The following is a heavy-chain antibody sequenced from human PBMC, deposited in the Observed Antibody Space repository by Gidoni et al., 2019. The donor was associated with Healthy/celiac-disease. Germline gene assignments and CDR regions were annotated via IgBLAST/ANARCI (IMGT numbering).Heavy chain of an antibody. CDR3: ANGGSSWYPMLDY. CDR1: GYIFTSYY. J-gene: IGHJ4*02. V-gene: IGHV1-46*01. CDR2: ITPSGGST. D-gene: IGHD6-13*01. Sequence: HVPLVLSGAEVKKPLASVKVSCNASGYIFTSYYMHWVRQATGQGLECMGIITPSGGSTSYAQKFQVRVTMTRDTSTSTVYMELSSLRSEDTAVYYCANGGSSWYPMLDYWGQGTLVTVSS.